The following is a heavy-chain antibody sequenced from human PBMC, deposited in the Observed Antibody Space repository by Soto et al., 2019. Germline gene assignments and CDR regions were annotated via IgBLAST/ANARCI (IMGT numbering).Heavy chain of an antibody. V-gene: IGHV3-74*01. CDR1: GFTFSNYW. D-gene: IGHD2-15*01. CDR2: IDSDGSRI. CDR3: VRTSLVVAVATREDF. J-gene: IGHJ4*02. Sequence: EVQLVESGGGLVQPGESLRLSCAASGFTFSNYWMHWVRQAPGKGLVWVSRIDSDGSRITYADFVKGRFTISRDNAKKTVYLHMNSLTAEGTGVYYCVRTSLVVAVATREDFWGQGTLVTVSS.